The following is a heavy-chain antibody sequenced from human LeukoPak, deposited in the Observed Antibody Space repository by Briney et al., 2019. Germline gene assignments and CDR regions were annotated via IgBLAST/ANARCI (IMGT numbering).Heavy chain of an antibody. D-gene: IGHD1-20*01. CDR1: GGSISSGGYS. J-gene: IGHJ5*02. Sequence: SETLSLTCAVSGGSISSGGYSWSWIRQPPGKGLEWIGYIYHSGSTYYNPSLKSRVTISVDRSKNQFSLKLSSVTAADTAVYYCARDRGITRTHEGVHWFDPWGQGTLVTVSS. CDR3: ARDRGITRTHEGVHWFDP. V-gene: IGHV4-30-2*01. CDR2: IYHSGST.